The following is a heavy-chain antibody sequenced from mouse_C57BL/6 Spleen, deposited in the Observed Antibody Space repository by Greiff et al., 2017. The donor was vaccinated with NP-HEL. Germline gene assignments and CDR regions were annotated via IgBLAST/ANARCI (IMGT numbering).Heavy chain of an antibody. V-gene: IGHV1-54*01. CDR2: INPGSGGT. CDR1: GYAFTNYL. Sequence: QVQLQQSGAELVRPGTSVKVSCKASGYAFTNYLIEWVKQRPGQGLEWIGVINPGSGGTNYNEKFKGKATLTADKSSSTAYMQLSSLTSEDSAVYFCAREGYGSRVAWFAYWGQGTLVTVSA. J-gene: IGHJ3*01. D-gene: IGHD1-1*01. CDR3: AREGYGSRVAWFAY.